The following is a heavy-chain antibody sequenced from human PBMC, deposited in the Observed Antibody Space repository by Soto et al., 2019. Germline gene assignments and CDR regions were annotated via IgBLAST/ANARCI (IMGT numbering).Heavy chain of an antibody. V-gene: IGHV4-59*01. Sequence: SETLSLTCTVSGGSISNYYWSWIRQPPGKGLEWIGYIYYSGSTNYNPSLKSRVTISVDTSKNQFSLNLTSVTAADTAVYYCAKLEGNWFDPWAQGTLVTVSS. CDR2: IYYSGST. J-gene: IGHJ5*02. CDR1: GGSISNYY. CDR3: AKLEGNWFDP. D-gene: IGHD1-1*01.